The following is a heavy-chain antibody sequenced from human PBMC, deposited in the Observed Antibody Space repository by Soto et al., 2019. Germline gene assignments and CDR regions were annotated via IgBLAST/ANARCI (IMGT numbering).Heavy chain of an antibody. Sequence: SETLSLTCTVSGGSISSSSYYWGWIRQPPGKGLEWIGSIYYSGSTYYNPSLKSRVTISVDTSKNQFSLKLSSVTAADTAVYYCARHVKGIVLVPAAMVDYWGQG. CDR3: ARHVKGIVLVPAAMVDY. CDR2: IYYSGST. V-gene: IGHV4-39*01. D-gene: IGHD2-2*01. J-gene: IGHJ4*02. CDR1: GGSISSSSYY.